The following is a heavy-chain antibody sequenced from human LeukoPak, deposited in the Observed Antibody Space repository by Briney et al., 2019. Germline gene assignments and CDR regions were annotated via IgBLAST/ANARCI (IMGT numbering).Heavy chain of an antibody. CDR2: IYYSGST. J-gene: IGHJ4*02. Sequence: SETLSLTCAVYGGSISSYYWSWIRQPPGKGLEWIGYIYYSGSTNYNPSLKSRVTISVDTSKNQFSLKLSSVTAADTAVYYCARHSGDSSGYYYPPNAYYFDYWGQGTLVTVSS. CDR3: ARHSGDSSGYYYPPNAYYFDY. D-gene: IGHD3-22*01. CDR1: GGSISSYY. V-gene: IGHV4-59*08.